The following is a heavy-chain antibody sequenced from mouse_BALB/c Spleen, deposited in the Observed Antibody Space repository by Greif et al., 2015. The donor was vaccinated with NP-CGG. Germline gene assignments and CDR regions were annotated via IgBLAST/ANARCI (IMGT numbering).Heavy chain of an antibody. CDR3: AREGDGNYWGLFAY. D-gene: IGHD2-1*01. J-gene: IGHJ3*01. Sequence: EVQLQQSGPELVKPGASVKMSCKASGYTFTSYVMHWVKQKPGQGLEWIGYINPYNDGTKYNEKFKGKATLTSDKSSSTAYMELSSLTSEDSAVYYCAREGDGNYWGLFAYWGQGTLVTVSA. CDR2: INPYNDGT. V-gene: IGHV1-14*01. CDR1: GYTFTSYV.